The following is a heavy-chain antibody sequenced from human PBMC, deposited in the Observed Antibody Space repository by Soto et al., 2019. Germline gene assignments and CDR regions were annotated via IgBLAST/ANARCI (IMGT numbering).Heavy chain of an antibody. CDR2: IIPRSATS. J-gene: IGHJ3*02. CDR3: ARGTAPFTMKYAFDI. Sequence: SVKVSCKASGDTFNTYTITWMRQAPGQGLEWMGGIIPRSATSKYAQKFQGRVTITADESTSTAYMELSSLRSEDTAVYYCARGTAPFTMKYAFDIWGQGTMVTVS. CDR1: GDTFNTYT. D-gene: IGHD3-22*01. V-gene: IGHV1-69*13.